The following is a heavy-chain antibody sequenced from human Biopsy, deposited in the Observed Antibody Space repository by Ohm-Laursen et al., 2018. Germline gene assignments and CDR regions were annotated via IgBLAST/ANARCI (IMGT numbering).Heavy chain of an antibody. D-gene: IGHD2/OR15-2a*01. J-gene: IGHJ6*02. V-gene: IGHV4-59*01. CDR3: ARATNSTGWPYYHFYGMDV. CDR2: IYYSGST. Sequence: GTLSLTCTVSGGSISSDYWSWIRQTPGKGLEWIGYIYYSGSTNYNPSLKSRVTISVDTSKNQFSLRLNSVTAADTAVYYCARATNSTGWPYYHFYGMDVWGQGTTVTVSS. CDR1: GGSISSDY.